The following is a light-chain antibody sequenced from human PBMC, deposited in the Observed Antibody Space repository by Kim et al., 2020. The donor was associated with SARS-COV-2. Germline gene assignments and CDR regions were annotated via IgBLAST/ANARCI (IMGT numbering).Light chain of an antibody. V-gene: IGLV2-14*03. CDR2: DVS. Sequence: GQSITISCTGTSIDVGTYDFVSWYQQHPGKAPKLLIYDVSNRPSGVSTRFSGSKSGNTASLTVSGLQAEDEADYYCSSYTTSSTRVFGGGTKLTVL. CDR3: SSYTTSSTRV. CDR1: SIDVGTYDF. J-gene: IGLJ3*02.